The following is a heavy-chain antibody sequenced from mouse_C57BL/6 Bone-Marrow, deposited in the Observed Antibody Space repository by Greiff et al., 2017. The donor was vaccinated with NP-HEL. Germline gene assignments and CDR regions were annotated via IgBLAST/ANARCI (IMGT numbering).Heavy chain of an antibody. J-gene: IGHJ2*01. D-gene: IGHD1-1*01. V-gene: IGHV1-50*01. Sequence: QVQLKQPGAELVKPGASVKLSCKASGYTFTSYWMQWVKQRPGQGLEWIGEIDPSDSYTNYNQKFKGKATLTVDTSSSTAYMQLSSLTSEDSAVYYCARPSFITTVVNFDYWGQGTTLTVSS. CDR1: GYTFTSYW. CDR3: ARPSFITTVVNFDY. CDR2: IDPSDSYT.